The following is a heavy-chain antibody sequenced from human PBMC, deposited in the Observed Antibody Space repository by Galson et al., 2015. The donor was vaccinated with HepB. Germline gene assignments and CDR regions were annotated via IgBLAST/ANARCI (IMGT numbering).Heavy chain of an antibody. D-gene: IGHD1-26*01. V-gene: IGHV3-30*04. Sequence: SLRLSCAASGFTFSSYAMHWVRQAPGKGLEWVAVISYDGSNKYYADSVKGRFTISRDNSKNTLYLQMNSLRAKDTAVYYCAGPIVGAGLFDYWGQGTLVTVSS. CDR1: GFTFSSYA. J-gene: IGHJ4*02. CDR3: AGPIVGAGLFDY. CDR2: ISYDGSNK.